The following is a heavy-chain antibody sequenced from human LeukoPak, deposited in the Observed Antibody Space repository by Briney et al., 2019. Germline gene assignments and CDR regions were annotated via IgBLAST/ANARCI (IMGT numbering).Heavy chain of an antibody. D-gene: IGHD3-3*01. V-gene: IGHV1-69*01. CDR1: GGTFSSYA. Sequence: SVKVSCKASGGTFSSYAISWVRQAPGQGLEWMGGIIPIFGTANYAQKFQGRVTISADESTSTAYMELSSLRSEDTAVYYCARDTVFGVVISTDYYYMDVWGKGTTVTVSS. CDR3: ARDTVFGVVISTDYYYMDV. CDR2: IIPIFGTA. J-gene: IGHJ6*03.